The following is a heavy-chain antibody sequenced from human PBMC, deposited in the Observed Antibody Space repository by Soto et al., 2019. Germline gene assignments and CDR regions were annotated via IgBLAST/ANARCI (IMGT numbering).Heavy chain of an antibody. CDR3: ARGPGGPDGPGDY. CDR1: GYTFTNYA. V-gene: IGHV1-3*01. Sequence: QVQLVQSGAEVKKPGASVKVSCKASGYTFTNYAMHWLRRPPGQRLGGMGGINAGNGNTKYSKNFQGRGTITRDPSASTAYMDVSSLRSEDTAVYDCARGPGGPDGPGDYWGQGTLVTVSS. D-gene: IGHD2-15*01. CDR2: INAGNGNT. J-gene: IGHJ4*02.